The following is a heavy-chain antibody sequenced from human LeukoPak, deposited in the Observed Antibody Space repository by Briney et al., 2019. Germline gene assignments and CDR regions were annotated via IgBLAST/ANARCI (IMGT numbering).Heavy chain of an antibody. CDR3: AADSSGYYFH. J-gene: IGHJ4*02. D-gene: IGHD3-22*01. CDR1: GGSFSGYY. CDR2: INHSGST. Sequence: SETLSLTCAVYGGSFSGYYWSWIRQPPGKGLEWIGEINHSGSTNYNPSLKSRVTISVDTSKNQFSLKLGSVTAADTAVYYCAADSSGYYFHWGQGTLVTVSS. V-gene: IGHV4-34*01.